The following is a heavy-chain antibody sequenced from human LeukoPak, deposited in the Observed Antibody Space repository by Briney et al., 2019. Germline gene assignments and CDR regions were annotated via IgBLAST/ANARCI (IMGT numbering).Heavy chain of an antibody. J-gene: IGHJ4*02. CDR1: GESFSGYY. CDR2: INHSGST. Sequence: SETLSLTCAVYGESFSGYYWSWIRQPPGRGLEWIGEINHSGSTSYSASLKSRVTISVDTSKNQFSLKLNSVTGADRAVYYCARGDIATGGAPLDYWGQETLVTVSS. CDR3: ARGDIATGGAPLDY. D-gene: IGHD6-13*01. V-gene: IGHV4-34*01.